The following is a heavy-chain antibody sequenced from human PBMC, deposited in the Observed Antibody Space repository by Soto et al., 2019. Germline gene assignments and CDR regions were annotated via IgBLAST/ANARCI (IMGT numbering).Heavy chain of an antibody. CDR2: INAGNGNT. CDR1: GYTFTSYA. D-gene: IGHD2-2*01. Sequence: AASVKVSCKASGYTFTSYAMHLVRQAPGQRLEWMGWINAGNGNTKYSQKFQGRVTITRDTSASTAYMEMSSMRSEDTAVYYCASVSFTRPYYYYGMDVWGQGTTVTVSS. V-gene: IGHV1-3*01. CDR3: ASVSFTRPYYYYGMDV. J-gene: IGHJ6*02.